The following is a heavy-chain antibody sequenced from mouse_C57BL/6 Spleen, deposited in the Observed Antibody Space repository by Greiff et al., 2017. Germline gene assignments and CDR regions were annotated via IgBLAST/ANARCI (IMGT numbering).Heavy chain of an antibody. Sequence: QVQLQQPGAELVMPGASVQLSCKASGSTFTSYWMHWVKQRPGHGLEWIGEIDPSDRYPHSHQQFKGKSLLPVVNSSSPAYMQLSSLTSEDSAVYDCARPEYYGSSYGRFAYWGQGTRVTVSA. J-gene: IGHJ3*01. CDR1: GSTFTSYW. CDR2: IDPSDRYP. D-gene: IGHD1-1*01. CDR3: ARPEYYGSSYGRFAY. V-gene: IGHV1-69*01.